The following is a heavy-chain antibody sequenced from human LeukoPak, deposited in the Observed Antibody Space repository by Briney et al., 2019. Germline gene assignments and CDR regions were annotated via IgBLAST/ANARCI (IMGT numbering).Heavy chain of an antibody. J-gene: IGHJ4*02. V-gene: IGHV3-30*18. CDR3: AKLDIVVVPAVY. D-gene: IGHD2-2*03. CDR2: ISYDGSNK. CDR1: GFTFSSYG. Sequence: GGSLRPSCAASGFTFSSYGMHWVRQAPGKGLEWVAVISYDGSNKYYADSVKGRFTISRDNSKNTLYLQMNSLRAEDTAVYYCAKLDIVVVPAVYWGQGTLVTVSS.